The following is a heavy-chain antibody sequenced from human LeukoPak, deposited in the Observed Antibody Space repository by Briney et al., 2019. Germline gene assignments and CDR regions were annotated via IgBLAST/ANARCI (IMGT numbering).Heavy chain of an antibody. J-gene: IGHJ5*02. CDR1: GFTFSKYG. V-gene: IGHV3-33*01. Sequence: GRSLRLSCAASGFTFSKYGMHWVRQAPGKGLEWVAVIWFDGSNRNHADSVKGRFTISRDNSKNTLFLQMNSLRVEDTAVYFCVRDYCSGGSCYENNWFDPWGQGTLVTVSS. CDR3: VRDYCSGGSCYENNWFDP. CDR2: IWFDGSNR. D-gene: IGHD2-15*01.